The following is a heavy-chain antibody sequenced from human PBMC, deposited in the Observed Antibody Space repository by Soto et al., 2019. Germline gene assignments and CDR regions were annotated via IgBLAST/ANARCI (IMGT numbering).Heavy chain of an antibody. Sequence: GGSLRLSCAASGFTFSSYGMHWVRQAPGKGLEWVAVISYDGSNKYYADSVKGRFTISRDNSKNTLYLQMNSLRAEDTAVYYCARCYPYYYYGMDVWGQGTTVTVSS. J-gene: IGHJ6*02. CDR1: GFTFSSYG. CDR3: ARCYPYYYYGMDV. D-gene: IGHD2-15*01. V-gene: IGHV3-30*03. CDR2: ISYDGSNK.